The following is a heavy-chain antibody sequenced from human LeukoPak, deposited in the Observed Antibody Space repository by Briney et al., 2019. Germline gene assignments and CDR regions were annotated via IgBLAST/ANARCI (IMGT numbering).Heavy chain of an antibody. V-gene: IGHV4-39*01. CDR3: YYYDTSTYWYFDL. CDR1: GGSIRSNNYY. Sequence: SETLSLTCTVSGGSIRSNNYYWGWVRQPPGKGLEWIGTIYYSGSTSYNPSLKSRVTISVDMSKNQFSLKLSSVTAADTAVYFPYYYDTSTYWYFDLWGRGTLVTVSS. J-gene: IGHJ2*01. D-gene: IGHD3-22*01. CDR2: IYYSGST.